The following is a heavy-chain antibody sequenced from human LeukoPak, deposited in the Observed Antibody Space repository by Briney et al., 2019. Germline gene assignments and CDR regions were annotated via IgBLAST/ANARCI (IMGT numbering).Heavy chain of an antibody. J-gene: IGHJ3*02. CDR3: ARGPHWVTGDYDAFDI. Sequence: PSETLSLTCTVSGGSISSSSYYWGWIRQPPGKGLEWIGSIYYSGSTYYNPSLESRVTISVDTSKNQFSLKLSPVTAADTAVYYCARGPHWVTGDYDAFDIWGQGTMVTVSS. V-gene: IGHV4-39*07. CDR1: GGSISSSSYY. CDR2: IYYSGST. D-gene: IGHD4-17*01.